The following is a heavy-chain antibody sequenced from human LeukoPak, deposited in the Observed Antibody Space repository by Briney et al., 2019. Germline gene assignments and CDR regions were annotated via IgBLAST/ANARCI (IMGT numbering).Heavy chain of an antibody. CDR2: ISAYNGNT. J-gene: IGHJ6*02. CDR1: GYTFTSYG. D-gene: IGHD2-2*01. Sequence: ASEKVSCKASGYTFTSYGISWVRQAPGQGLEWMGWISAYNGNTNYAQKLQGRVTMTTDTSTSTAYMELRSLRSDDTAVYYCARAGYCSSTSCYDYYYYGMDVWGQGTTVTVSS. CDR3: ARAGYCSSTSCYDYYYYGMDV. V-gene: IGHV1-18*01.